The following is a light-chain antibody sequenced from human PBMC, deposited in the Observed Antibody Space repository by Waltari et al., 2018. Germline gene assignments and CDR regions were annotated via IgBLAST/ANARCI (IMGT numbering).Light chain of an antibody. Sequence: QSALTQPRSVSGSPGQSVTISCTGTSSDVGSYNRVSWYQQHPGKAPRLMIYDVSGRPSGVPDRFSGAKSCTTAALTISGLQAEDEADYYCCSYAGSYTIYVFGTGTKVTVL. J-gene: IGLJ1*01. CDR3: CSYAGSYTIYV. CDR2: DVS. V-gene: IGLV2-11*01. CDR1: SSDVGSYNR.